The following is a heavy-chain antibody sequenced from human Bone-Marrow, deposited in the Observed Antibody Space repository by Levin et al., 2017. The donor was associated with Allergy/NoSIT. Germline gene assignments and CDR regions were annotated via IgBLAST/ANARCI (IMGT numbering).Heavy chain of an antibody. CDR2: ITRTSDTI. CDR1: GFSFNSYT. CDR3: VRDRGDFPRYFDY. J-gene: IGHJ4*02. Sequence: TGGSLRLSCAASGFSFNSYTMAWVRQAPGKGLEWVSDITRTSDTIYYADSVKGRFTISRDNAKNSLYLQMNSLRDEDTAVYYCVRDRGDFPRYFDYWGQGSPVTVSS. V-gene: IGHV3-48*02. D-gene: IGHD2-21*02.